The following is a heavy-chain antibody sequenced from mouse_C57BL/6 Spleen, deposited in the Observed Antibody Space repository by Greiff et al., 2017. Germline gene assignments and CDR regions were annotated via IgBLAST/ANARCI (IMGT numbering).Heavy chain of an antibody. J-gene: IGHJ2*01. Sequence: QVQLQQPGAELVRPGSSVQLSCKASGYTFTRYWMHWVKQRPIQGLEWIGNIDPSASATHYNQKFKDKATLTVDKSSSTAYMQLSSRTSEDSAVYYCARSARRSFDYGGQGTTLTVAS. CDR1: GYTFTRYW. CDR2: IDPSASAT. V-gene: IGHV1-52*01. D-gene: IGHD2-12*01. CDR3: ARSARRSFDY.